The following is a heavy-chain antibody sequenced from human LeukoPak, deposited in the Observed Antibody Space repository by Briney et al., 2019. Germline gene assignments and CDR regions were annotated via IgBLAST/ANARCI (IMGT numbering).Heavy chain of an antibody. D-gene: IGHD5-18*01. Sequence: SETLSLTCTVSGGSMNSHYWSWIRQSPGKGLEWIGYMLDTVTTKDNPSLKSRFTLSADTSKNQFSLRLTSVTAADTAVYYCATIKRGNIYGYFDFWGQGILVTVSS. CDR3: ATIKRGNIYGYFDF. V-gene: IGHV4-59*11. CDR2: MLDTVTT. CDR1: GGSMNSHY. J-gene: IGHJ4*02.